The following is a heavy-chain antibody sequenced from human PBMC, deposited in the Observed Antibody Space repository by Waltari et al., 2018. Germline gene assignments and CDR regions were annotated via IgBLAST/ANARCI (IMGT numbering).Heavy chain of an antibody. CDR2: ISYDGSQN. CDR1: GFVFRNYG. CDR3: AKDDSGAELDP. J-gene: IGHJ5*02. Sequence: QMEVVESGGGVVHVGGSLRLSCVASGFVFRNYGLHWVRQAPGKGLEWVASISYDGSQNYYVESVKGRFTISRDDSKNTMYLQMSSLRVEDTAVYFCAKDDSGAELDPWGQGTLVTVSS. V-gene: IGHV3-30*18. D-gene: IGHD3-10*01.